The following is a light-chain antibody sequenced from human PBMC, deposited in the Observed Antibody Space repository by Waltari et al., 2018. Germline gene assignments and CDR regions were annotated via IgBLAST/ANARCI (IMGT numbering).Light chain of an antibody. V-gene: IGKV3-20*01. CDR3: QKYESLPAT. J-gene: IGKJ1*01. CDR1: QSVGKY. CDR2: ETY. Sequence: EIVLTQSPGTLSSSPGERATLSCRASQSVGKYLAWYQQKPGQAPRLLIYETYRRATGTPDRFSGSGSGTDFSLTISRLEPEDFAVYYCQKYESLPATFGQGTTVEIK.